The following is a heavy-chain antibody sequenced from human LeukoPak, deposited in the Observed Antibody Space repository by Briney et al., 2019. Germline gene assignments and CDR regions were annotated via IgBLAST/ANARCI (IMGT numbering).Heavy chain of an antibody. V-gene: IGHV1-18*01. J-gene: IGHJ4*02. CDR1: GYTFTSYT. Sequence: ASVKVSCKASGYTFTSYTIIWVRQAPGQGLEWMGWISGYNGNTNSAQKLQGRITMTTDTSTNTAYMELRSLRSDDTAVYYCARLITVAAYYFDFWGQGTLVTVSS. CDR3: ARLITVAAYYFDF. D-gene: IGHD6-19*01. CDR2: ISGYNGNT.